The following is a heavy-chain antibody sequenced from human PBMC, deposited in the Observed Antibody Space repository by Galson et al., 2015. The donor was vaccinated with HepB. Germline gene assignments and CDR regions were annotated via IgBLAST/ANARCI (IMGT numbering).Heavy chain of an antibody. Sequence: LSLTCTVSGGSISSYYWSWIRQPPGQGLEWIGYIYYSGSTNYNPSLKSRVTISVDTSKNQFSLKLSSVTAADTAVYHCAGDKIGSGTYLHNYYYYAMDVWGQGTTVSVSS. CDR2: IYYSGST. CDR3: AGDKIGSGTYLHNYYYYAMDV. CDR1: GGSISSYY. D-gene: IGHD3-10*01. V-gene: IGHV4-59*01. J-gene: IGHJ6*02.